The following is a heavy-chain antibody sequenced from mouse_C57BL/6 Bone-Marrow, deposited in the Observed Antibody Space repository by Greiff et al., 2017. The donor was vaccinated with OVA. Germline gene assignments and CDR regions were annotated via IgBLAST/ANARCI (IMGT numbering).Heavy chain of an antibody. D-gene: IGHD4-1*01. CDR1: GYTFTSYG. V-gene: IGHV1-81*01. CDR2: IYPRSGNT. J-gene: IGHJ3*01. CDR3: AREGLGRGFAY. Sequence: VQLQESGAELARPGASVKLSCKASGYTFTSYGISWVKQRTGQGLEWIGEIYPRSGNTYYNEKFKGKATLTADKSSSTAYMELRSLTSEDSAVYFCAREGLGRGFAYWGQGTLVTVSA.